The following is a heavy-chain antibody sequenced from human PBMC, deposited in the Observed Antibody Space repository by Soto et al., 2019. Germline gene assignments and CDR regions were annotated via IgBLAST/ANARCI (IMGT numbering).Heavy chain of an antibody. J-gene: IGHJ4*02. Sequence: ASVKVSCKASGYTFTSYDINWVRQATGQGLEWMGWMNPNSGNTGYAQKFQGRVTMTRNTSISTAYMELSSLRSEDTAVYYCARGSGTLSRDILTGYRYWGQGTLVTVSS. CDR2: MNPNSGNT. V-gene: IGHV1-8*01. CDR3: ARGSGTLSRDILTGYRY. D-gene: IGHD3-9*01. CDR1: GYTFTSYD.